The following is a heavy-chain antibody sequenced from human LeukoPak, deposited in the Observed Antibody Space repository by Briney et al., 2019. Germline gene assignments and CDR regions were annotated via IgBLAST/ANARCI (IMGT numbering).Heavy chain of an antibody. CDR1: GYTFTSYY. D-gene: IGHD5-18*01. CDR3: ARDMTAMAGGTGNWFDP. V-gene: IGHV1-46*01. J-gene: IGHJ5*02. Sequence: ASVKVSCKASGYTFTSYYMHWVRQAPGQGLEWMGIISPSGGSTSYAQKFQGRVTMTRDMSTSTVYMELSSLRSEDTAVYYCARDMTAMAGGTGNWFDPWGQGTLVTVSS. CDR2: ISPSGGST.